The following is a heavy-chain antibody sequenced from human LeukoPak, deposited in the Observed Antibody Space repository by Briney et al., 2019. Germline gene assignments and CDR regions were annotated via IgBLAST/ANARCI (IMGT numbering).Heavy chain of an antibody. CDR3: ARSYYDISGDADSLEY. CDR1: GYSISSGYY. CDR2: IYHSGNT. D-gene: IGHD3-22*01. V-gene: IGHV4-38-2*01. Sequence: SETLSLTCDVSGYSISSGYYWGWIRQPPGKGLEWIGNIYHSGNTNYNPSLKSRVTISVDTSRNQFSLKLTSVTAADTAVYYCARSYYDISGDADSLEYWGQGTLVTVSS. J-gene: IGHJ4*02.